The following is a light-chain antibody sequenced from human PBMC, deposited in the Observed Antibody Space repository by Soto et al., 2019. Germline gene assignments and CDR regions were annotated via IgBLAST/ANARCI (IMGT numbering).Light chain of an antibody. CDR1: SSDVGSYNL. CDR3: CSYAGSSTPVL. J-gene: IGLJ2*01. Sequence: QSVLTQPASVSESPGQSITISCTGTSSDVGSYNLVSWYRQHPGTAPKLIIHEGTKRPSGVSSRFSGSKSGNTASLTISGLQAEDEADYYCCSYAGSSTPVLFGGGTKLTVL. V-gene: IGLV2-23*01. CDR2: EGT.